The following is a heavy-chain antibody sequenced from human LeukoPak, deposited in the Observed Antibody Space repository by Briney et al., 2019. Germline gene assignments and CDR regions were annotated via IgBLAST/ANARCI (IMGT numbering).Heavy chain of an antibody. Sequence: GGSLRLSCAASGFTFSNYLMHWVRQAPGKGLVWVSRINVDETNAYADSVKGRFTISRDNAKNSLYLQMNSLRAEDTAVYYCARDKIGGFDYWGQGTLVTVSS. CDR1: GFTFSNYL. V-gene: IGHV3-74*01. J-gene: IGHJ4*02. CDR3: ARDKIGGFDY. D-gene: IGHD2/OR15-2a*01. CDR2: INVDETNA.